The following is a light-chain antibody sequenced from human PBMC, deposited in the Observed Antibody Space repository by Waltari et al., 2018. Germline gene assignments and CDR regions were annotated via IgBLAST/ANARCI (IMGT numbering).Light chain of an antibody. CDR2: EAS. Sequence: DIQMTQSPSTLSASVGDRVTVTCRASQTIGTYLAWFQRKPGKAPKLLICEASTLENGVPSRFSGSGSGTEFTLTISSLEPDDFATYYCQQYNSYWWTFGLGTKVEV. V-gene: IGKV1-5*03. CDR3: QQYNSYWWT. J-gene: IGKJ1*01. CDR1: QTIGTY.